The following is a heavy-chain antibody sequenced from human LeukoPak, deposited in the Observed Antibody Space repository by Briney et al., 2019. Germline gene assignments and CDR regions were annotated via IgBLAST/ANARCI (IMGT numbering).Heavy chain of an antibody. D-gene: IGHD4-17*01. V-gene: IGHV4-59*11. CDR3: ASTVTTYRRAYYFDY. CDR2: IYYSGST. Sequence: SETLSLTCTVSGGSISSHYWSWIRQPPGKGLEWTGYIYYSGSTNYNPSLKSRVTISVDTSKNQFSLKLSSVTAADTAVYYCASTVTTYRRAYYFDYWGQGTLVTVSS. J-gene: IGHJ4*02. CDR1: GGSISSHY.